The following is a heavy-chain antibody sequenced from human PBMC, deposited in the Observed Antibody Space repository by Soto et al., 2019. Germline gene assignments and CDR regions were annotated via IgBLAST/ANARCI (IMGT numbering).Heavy chain of an antibody. J-gene: IGHJ4*02. V-gene: IGHV2-5*02. CDR3: AHGSAGGRGSAAFDY. D-gene: IGHD2-2*01. CDR1: GFSLSTSGVG. CDR2: IYWDDDK. Sequence: QITLKESGPTLVKPTQTLTLTCTFSGFSLSTSGVGVGWIRQPPGKALEWLALIYWDDDKRYSPSLKSRLTIXXDXSXXQVVLTMTNMDPVDTATYYCAHGSAGGRGSAAFDYWGQGTLVTVSS.